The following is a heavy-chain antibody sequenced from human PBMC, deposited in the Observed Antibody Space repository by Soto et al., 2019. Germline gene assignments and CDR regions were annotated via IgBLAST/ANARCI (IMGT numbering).Heavy chain of an antibody. J-gene: IGHJ4*02. Sequence: EVQLLESGGGLVQPGGSLRLSCAASGFTFSSNSMTWVRQAPGKGLEWVSYITSSSSTIYYADSVKGRFTTSRDNAKNSVYLQMNRLRGEDTGVYYCARVRRSGWTLDYWGKGTLVTVSS. CDR2: ITSSSSTI. V-gene: IGHV3-48*01. CDR3: ARVRRSGWTLDY. CDR1: GFTFSSNS. D-gene: IGHD6-19*01.